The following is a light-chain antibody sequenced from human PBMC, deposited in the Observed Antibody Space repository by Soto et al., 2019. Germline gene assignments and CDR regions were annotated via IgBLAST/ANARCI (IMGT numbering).Light chain of an antibody. CDR1: SSDVGAYNY. J-gene: IGLJ1*01. CDR3: TSYTSSRTYV. V-gene: IGLV2-14*03. Sequence: QSVLTQPASVSGSPGQSIAISCTGTSSDVGAYNYVSWYQQHPGKAPKLIIYNVSNRPSGVSDRFSGSKSGNTASLTISGLQAEDEADYYCTSYTSSRTYVFGTGTKLTVL. CDR2: NVS.